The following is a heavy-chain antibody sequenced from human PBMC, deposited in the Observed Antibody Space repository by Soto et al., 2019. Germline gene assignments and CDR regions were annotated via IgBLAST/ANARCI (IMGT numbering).Heavy chain of an antibody. Sequence: QVQLVESGGGVVQPGRSLRLSCAASGFTFSSYGMHWVRQAPGKGLEWVAVISYDGSNKYYADSVKGRFTISRDNSKNTLYLQMNSLRAEDTAVYYCAKGTVDYDFWSLFDYWGQGTLVTVSS. J-gene: IGHJ4*02. V-gene: IGHV3-30*18. D-gene: IGHD3-3*01. CDR1: GFTFSSYG. CDR3: AKGTVDYDFWSLFDY. CDR2: ISYDGSNK.